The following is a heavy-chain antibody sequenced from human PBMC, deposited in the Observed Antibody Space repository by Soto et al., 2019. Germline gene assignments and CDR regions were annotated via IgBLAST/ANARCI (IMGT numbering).Heavy chain of an antibody. D-gene: IGHD6-19*01. CDR2: ISSSSSYT. V-gene: IGHV3-11*06. J-gene: IGHJ4*02. CDR3: ARAARYSSGWSPDY. Sequence: GGSLRLSCAASGFTFSDYYMSWIRQAPGKGLEWVSYISSSSSYTNYADSVKGRFTISRDNAKNSLYRQMNSLRAEDTAVYYCARAARYSSGWSPDYWGQGTLVTVSS. CDR1: GFTFSDYY.